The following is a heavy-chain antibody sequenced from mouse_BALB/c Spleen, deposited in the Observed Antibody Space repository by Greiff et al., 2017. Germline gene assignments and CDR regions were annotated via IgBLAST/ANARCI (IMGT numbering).Heavy chain of an antibody. D-gene: IGHD2-2*01. V-gene: IGHV5-4*02. Sequence: EVQLVESGGGLVKPGGSLKLSCAASGFTFSDYYMYWVRQTPEKRLEWVATISDGGSYTYYPDSVKGRFTISRDNAKNNLYLQMSSLKSEDTAMYYCARGERDYGYDGFAYWGQGTLVTVSA. CDR2: ISDGGSYT. J-gene: IGHJ3*01. CDR3: ARGERDYGYDGFAY. CDR1: GFTFSDYY.